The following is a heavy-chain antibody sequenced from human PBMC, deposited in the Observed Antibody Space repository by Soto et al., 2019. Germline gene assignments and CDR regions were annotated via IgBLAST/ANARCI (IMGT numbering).Heavy chain of an antibody. J-gene: IGHJ6*02. CDR2: TTAYNGNT. CDR3: ARPADYYDSSGYGPIYGMDV. V-gene: IGHV1-18*01. D-gene: IGHD3-22*01. Sequence: GTSVKLSCEACGDSFTSYGISWVRQAPRQGLEWMGWTTAYNGNTNYAQKLQGRVTMTTDTSTSTAYMELRSLRSDDTAVYYCARPADYYDSSGYGPIYGMDVWGQGTTVTVSS. CDR1: GDSFTSYG.